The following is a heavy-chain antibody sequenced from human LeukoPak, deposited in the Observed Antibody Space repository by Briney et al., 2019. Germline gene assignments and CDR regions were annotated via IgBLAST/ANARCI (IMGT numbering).Heavy chain of an antibody. J-gene: IGHJ4*02. CDR3: AIGGYYYDSSGYWVY. V-gene: IGHV1-2*02. CDR2: INPNSGGT. Sequence: ASVKVSCKASGYTFTGYYMHWVRQAPGQGLEWMGWINPNSGGTNYAQKFQGRVTMTRDTSISTAYMELSRLRSDDTAVYYCAIGGYYYDSSGYWVYWGQGTLVTVSS. D-gene: IGHD3-22*01. CDR1: GYTFTGYY.